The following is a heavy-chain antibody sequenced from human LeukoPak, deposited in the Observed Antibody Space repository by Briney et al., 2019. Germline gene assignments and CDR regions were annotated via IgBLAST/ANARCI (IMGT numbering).Heavy chain of an antibody. CDR3: ARVSSSGWYAFDF. V-gene: IGHV3-64*01. CDR1: GFTFSTYA. Sequence: GGCLRLSCAASGFTFSTYAIYWVRQAPGKGLEYVSGISGNGRNTYYGNSVKGRFTISRDNSKNTLYLQMGRLRAEDMGVYYCARVSSSGWYAFDFWGQGTMVTVSS. J-gene: IGHJ3*01. D-gene: IGHD6-19*01. CDR2: ISGNGRNT.